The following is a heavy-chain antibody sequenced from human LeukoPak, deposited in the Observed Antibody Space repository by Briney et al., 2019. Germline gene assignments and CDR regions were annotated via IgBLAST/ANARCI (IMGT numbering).Heavy chain of an antibody. CDR2: INPSGGST. CDR1: GYTFTSYY. V-gene: IGHV1-46*01. CDR3: ARDGHGSGSLFDY. Sequence: GASVKVSCKASGYTFTSYYMHWVRQAPGQGLEWMGIINPSGGSTSYAQKFQGRVTMTRDTSISTAYMELSRLRSDDTAVYYCARDGHGSGSLFDYWGQGTLVTVSS. D-gene: IGHD3-10*01. J-gene: IGHJ4*02.